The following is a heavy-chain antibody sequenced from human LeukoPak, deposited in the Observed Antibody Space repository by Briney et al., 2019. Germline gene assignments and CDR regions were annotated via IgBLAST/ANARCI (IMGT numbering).Heavy chain of an antibody. D-gene: IGHD1-26*01. Sequence: PGGSLRLSCAAPGFTFDDYAMHWVRQAPGKGLEWVSGISWNSGSIGYADSVKGRFTISRDNAKNSLYLQMNSLRAEDTALYYCAKDTGGIVGASDYWGQGTLVTVSS. CDR3: AKDTGGIVGASDY. CDR1: GFTFDDYA. V-gene: IGHV3-9*01. J-gene: IGHJ4*02. CDR2: ISWNSGSI.